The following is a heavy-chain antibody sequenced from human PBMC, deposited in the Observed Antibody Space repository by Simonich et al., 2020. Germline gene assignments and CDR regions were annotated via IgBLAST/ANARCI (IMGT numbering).Heavy chain of an antibody. J-gene: IGHJ3*02. CDR2: ISYDGSNK. D-gene: IGHD7-27*01. CDR1: GFTFRSYA. CDR3: AREDLTGDAFDI. Sequence: QVQLVESGGGVVQPGRSLRLSCSASGFTFRSYAMHWVRQAPGKGLEGVAGISYDGSNKDYADSVKGRFTISRDNSKNTMYLQMNSLRAEDTAVYYCAREDLTGDAFDIWGQGTMVTVSS. V-gene: IGHV3-30*04.